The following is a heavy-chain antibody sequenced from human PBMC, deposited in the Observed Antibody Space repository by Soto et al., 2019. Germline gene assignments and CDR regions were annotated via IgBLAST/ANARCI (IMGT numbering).Heavy chain of an antibody. CDR1: GGSFSGYS. CDR3: ARAPAPDCSGGSCWLGYSWFDS. CDR2: INHSGST. D-gene: IGHD2-15*01. J-gene: IGHJ5*01. V-gene: IGHV4-34*01. Sequence: PSETLSLTCAVYGGSFSGYSWTWIRQPPGKGLEWIGEINHSGSTNYNPSLKSRVTISVDTSKNRFSLNLSSVTAADTAVYYCARAPAPDCSGGSCWLGYSWFDSWGQGILVTVSS.